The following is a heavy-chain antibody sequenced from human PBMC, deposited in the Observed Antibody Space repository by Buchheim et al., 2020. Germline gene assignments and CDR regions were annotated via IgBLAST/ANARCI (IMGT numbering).Heavy chain of an antibody. CDR1: GGSISSYY. V-gene: IGHV4-59*01. D-gene: IGHD5-18*01. CDR2: IYYSGST. J-gene: IGHJ6*02. CDR3: ASVLYSYGIEDYYYGLDV. Sequence: QVQLQESGPGLVKPSETLSLTCTVSGGSISSYYWSWIRQPPGKGLEWIGYIYYSGSTNYNPSLKSRITISLDTSKNQFTMKLSSVTAANTAVYYCASVLYSYGIEDYYYGLDVWGQGTT.